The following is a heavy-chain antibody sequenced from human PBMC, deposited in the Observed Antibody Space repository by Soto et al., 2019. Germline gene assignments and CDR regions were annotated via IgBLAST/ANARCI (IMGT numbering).Heavy chain of an antibody. D-gene: IGHD3-22*01. J-gene: IGHJ5*02. CDR1: GGSISSGDYY. Sequence: SETLSLTCTVSGGSISSGDYYWSWIRQPPGKGLEWIGYIYYSGNAYYNPSLKSRVTIFVDTSKNQFSLKLTSVTAADTALYYCERDYFDSSDYTTNWFDPWGQGTLVTVSS. CDR2: IYYSGNA. CDR3: ERDYFDSSDYTTNWFDP. V-gene: IGHV4-30-4*01.